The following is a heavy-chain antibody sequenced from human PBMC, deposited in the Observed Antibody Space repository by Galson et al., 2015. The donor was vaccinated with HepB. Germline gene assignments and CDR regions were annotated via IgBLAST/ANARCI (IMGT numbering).Heavy chain of an antibody. V-gene: IGHV1-3*01. Sequence: SVKVSCKASGYTFTSYAMHWVRQAPGQRLEWMGWINAGNGNTKYSQKFQGRVTMTTDTSTSTAYMELRSLRSDDTAVYYCARGRGDYGDYWGQGTLVTVSS. CDR2: INAGNGNT. CDR1: GYTFTSYA. D-gene: IGHD4-17*01. J-gene: IGHJ4*02. CDR3: ARGRGDYGDY.